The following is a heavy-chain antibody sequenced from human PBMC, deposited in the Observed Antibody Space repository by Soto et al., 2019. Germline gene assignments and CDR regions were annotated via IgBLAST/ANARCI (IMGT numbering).Heavy chain of an antibody. J-gene: IGHJ3*02. D-gene: IGHD2-8*01. Sequence: QVQLQESGPGLVTPSETLSLTCIVSGGSISRGGYYWAWIRQQPGKGLEWIGHIYHSGSTYYNPSLMKRGTMAVDAYPNRISHRLRSVTSADTAVYYCARDGYAYGANAYDIWGQGTMVTVS. CDR2: IYHSGST. V-gene: IGHV4-31*03. CDR3: ARDGYAYGANAYDI. CDR1: GGSISRGGYY.